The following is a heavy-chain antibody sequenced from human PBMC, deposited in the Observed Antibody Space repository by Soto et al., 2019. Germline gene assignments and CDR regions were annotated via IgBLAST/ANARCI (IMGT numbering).Heavy chain of an antibody. Sequence: EVQLVESGGGLVQPGGSLRLSCAASGFTFSSYSMNWVRQAPGKGLEWVSYISTSSSTIYYADSVKVRFTISRDNAKNSQYLQVNSLRDDDTAVYYCARESRFFEWLYLNWFDPWGQGTLVTISS. CDR3: ARESRFFEWLYLNWFDP. CDR1: GFTFSSYS. CDR2: ISTSSSTI. J-gene: IGHJ5*02. D-gene: IGHD3-3*01. V-gene: IGHV3-48*02.